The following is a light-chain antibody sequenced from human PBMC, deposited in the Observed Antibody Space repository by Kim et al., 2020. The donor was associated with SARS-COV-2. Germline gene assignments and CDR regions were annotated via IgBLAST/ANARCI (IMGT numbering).Light chain of an antibody. CDR1: SSDIGGYNF. J-gene: IGLJ2*01. CDR3: SSFTGSSGFVL. V-gene: IGLV2-14*03. CDR2: DVY. Sequence: QAIPISCTGTSSDIGGYNFGAWYQQHPGKAPKLILYDVYKRPSGVSNHFSGSKSANTASLTISGLQAEDEADYYCSSFTGSSGFVLFGGGTKLTVL.